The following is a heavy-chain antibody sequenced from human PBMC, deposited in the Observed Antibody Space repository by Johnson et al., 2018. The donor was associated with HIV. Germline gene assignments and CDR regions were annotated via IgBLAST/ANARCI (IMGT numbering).Heavy chain of an antibody. V-gene: IGHV3-23*04. CDR1: GFTFDEYD. D-gene: IGHD3-10*01. Sequence: VQLVESGGGVARPGGSLRLSCEASGFTFDEYDMNWVRQAPGKGLEWVSTISGSGGSTYYADSVKGRFTISRDNSKNTLYLQMNSLRAEDTAVYYCANGWFSGAFDIWGQGTMVTVSS. CDR2: ISGSGGST. J-gene: IGHJ3*02. CDR3: ANGWFSGAFDI.